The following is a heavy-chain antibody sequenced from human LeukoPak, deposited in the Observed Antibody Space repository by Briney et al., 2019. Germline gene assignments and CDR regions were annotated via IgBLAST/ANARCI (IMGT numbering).Heavy chain of an antibody. D-gene: IGHD4-17*01. CDR3: ARGTYGDYSTNWFDP. CDR2: IYYTGST. CDR1: GGSISSYY. V-gene: IGHV4-59*12. J-gene: IGHJ5*02. Sequence: SETLSLTCTVSGGSISSYYWSWIRQPPGKGLEWIGYIYYTGSTTYNPSLKSRVTISADTSKNQFSLKLSSVTAADTAVYYCARGTYGDYSTNWFDPWGQGTLVTVSS.